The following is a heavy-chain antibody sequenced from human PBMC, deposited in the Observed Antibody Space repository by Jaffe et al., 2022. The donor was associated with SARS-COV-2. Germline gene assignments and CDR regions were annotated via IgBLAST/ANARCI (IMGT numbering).Heavy chain of an antibody. D-gene: IGHD3-10*01. J-gene: IGHJ4*02. CDR1: GFTFSSYS. V-gene: IGHV3-48*01. CDR2: ISSSSSTI. Sequence: EVQLVESGGGLVQPGGSLRLSCAASGFTFSSYSMNWVRQAPGKGLEWVSYISSSSSTIYYADSVKGRFTISRDNAKNSLYLQMNSLRAEDTAVYYCARDAGSEWILWFGELWLPDYWGQGTLVTVSS. CDR3: ARDAGSEWILWFGELWLPDY.